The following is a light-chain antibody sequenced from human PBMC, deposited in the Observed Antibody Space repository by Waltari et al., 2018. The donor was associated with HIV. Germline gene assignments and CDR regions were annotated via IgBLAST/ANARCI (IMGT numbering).Light chain of an antibody. CDR3: LQYSDFSGT. J-gene: IGKJ1*01. Sequence: IHMTQSPATLSASVGDRVPITCRASQAIAIRLAWYQQRPGKAPKPLISKASTSESGVPSRFSGRGSGTDFTLTITSLQPDDFATYHCLQYSDFSGTFGQGTKVEVK. CDR2: KAS. V-gene: IGKV1-5*03. CDR1: QAIAIR.